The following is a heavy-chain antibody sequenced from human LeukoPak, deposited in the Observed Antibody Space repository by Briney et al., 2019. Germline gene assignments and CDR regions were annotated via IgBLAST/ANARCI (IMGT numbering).Heavy chain of an antibody. Sequence: ASVRVSCKASGYTFTGYYLHWVRQAPGQGLEWMGWINPYSGSTNFAQKFQDWVTLTRDTSISTAYMQLSRLKSDDTAVYFCAGDAGGATGHFDSWGQGTLVTVSS. CDR2: INPYSGST. J-gene: IGHJ4*02. D-gene: IGHD3-16*01. CDR1: GYTFTGYY. CDR3: AGDAGGATGHFDS. V-gene: IGHV1-2*04.